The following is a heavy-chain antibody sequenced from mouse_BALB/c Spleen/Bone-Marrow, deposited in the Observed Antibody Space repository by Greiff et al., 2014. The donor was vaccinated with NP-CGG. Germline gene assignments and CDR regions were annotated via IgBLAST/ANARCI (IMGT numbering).Heavy chain of an antibody. CDR3: ARSEGNYAMDY. V-gene: IGHV1-87*01. Sequence: QVQLQQPGAELARPGASVKLSCKASGYTFTSYWMQRVKQRPGQGLEWIGAIYPGDGDTRYTQKFKGKATLTADKSSSTAYMQLSSLASEDSAVYYCARSEGNYAMDYWGQGTSVTVSS. CDR2: IYPGDGDT. CDR1: GYTFTSYW. J-gene: IGHJ4*01.